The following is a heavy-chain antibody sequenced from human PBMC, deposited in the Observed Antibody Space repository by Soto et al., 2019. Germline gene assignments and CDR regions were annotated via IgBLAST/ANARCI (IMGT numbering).Heavy chain of an antibody. CDR3: VSDRGYGHASVPYS. D-gene: IGHD5-18*01. Sequence: QAQLVESGGGVVQPGRSLRLSCAASGFAFSSYGMHWVRQAPGTGLEWVAVISYDGSFQHYAASLKGRFTISRDNSKNMVLLQMSSLRAEDTAVYYCVSDRGYGHASVPYSWGQGTLVSVSS. CDR1: GFAFSSYG. CDR2: ISYDGSFQ. V-gene: IGHV3-30*03. J-gene: IGHJ4*02.